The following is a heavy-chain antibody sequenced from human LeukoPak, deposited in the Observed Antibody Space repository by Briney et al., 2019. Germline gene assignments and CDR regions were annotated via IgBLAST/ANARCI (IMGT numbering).Heavy chain of an antibody. D-gene: IGHD1-26*01. Sequence: PGGSLRLSCAASGFTFSSYGMHWVRQAPGKGLEWVAFIRYDGSNKYYADSVKGRFTISRDNSKNTLYLQMNSLRAEDTAVYYCAKGEKYSGRVFDCWGQGTLVTVSS. CDR1: GFTFSSYG. J-gene: IGHJ4*02. CDR2: IRYDGSNK. V-gene: IGHV3-30*02. CDR3: AKGEKYSGRVFDC.